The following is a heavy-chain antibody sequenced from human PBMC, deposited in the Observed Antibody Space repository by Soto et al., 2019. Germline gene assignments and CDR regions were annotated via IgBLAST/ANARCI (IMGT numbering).Heavy chain of an antibody. J-gene: IGHJ4*02. CDR1: GGSFSGYY. CDR3: ARLSLWFGEQINDY. Sequence: QVQLQQWGAGLLKPSETLSLTCAVYGGSFSGYYWSWIRQPPGKGLEWIGEINHSGSTNYNRSLKSRVTISVDTSKNQFSLKLSSVTAADTAVYYCARLSLWFGEQINDYWGQGTLVTVSS. CDR2: INHSGST. D-gene: IGHD3-10*01. V-gene: IGHV4-34*01.